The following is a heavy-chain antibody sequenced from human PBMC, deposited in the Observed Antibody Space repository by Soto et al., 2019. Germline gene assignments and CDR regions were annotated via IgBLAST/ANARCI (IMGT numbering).Heavy chain of an antibody. V-gene: IGHV4-4*02. CDR3: ARRDTAIHAFNY. CDR2: IYHSGST. Sequence: PSETLSLTCAVSGGSISSSNWWSWVRQPPGKGLEWIGEIYHSGSTNYNPSPKSRVTISVDKSKNQFSLKLSSVTAADTAVYYCARRDTAIHAFNYWGQGPLVTVSS. CDR1: GGSISSSNW. J-gene: IGHJ4*02. D-gene: IGHD5-18*01.